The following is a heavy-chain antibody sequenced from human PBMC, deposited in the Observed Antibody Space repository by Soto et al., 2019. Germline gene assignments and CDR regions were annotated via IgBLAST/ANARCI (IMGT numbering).Heavy chain of an antibody. CDR3: ARSIVVATTRGSAAFDN. V-gene: IGHV4-61*01. CDR1: GGSVSSGSYY. Sequence: SETLSLTCTVSGGSVSSGSYYWSWIRQPPGKGLEWIGYIYYSGSTNYNPSLKSRVTISVDTSKNQFSLKLSSVTAADTAVYYCARSIVVATTRGSAAFDNWGQGTMVTVSS. J-gene: IGHJ3*02. D-gene: IGHD1-26*01. CDR2: IYYSGST.